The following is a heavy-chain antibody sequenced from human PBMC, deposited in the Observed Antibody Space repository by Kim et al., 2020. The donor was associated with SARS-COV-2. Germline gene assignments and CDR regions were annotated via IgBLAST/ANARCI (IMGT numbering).Heavy chain of an antibody. J-gene: IGHJ6*02. CDR3: ARDSLTYYYDSSGYYPRLSGHYYYYGMDV. V-gene: IGHV4-31*03. CDR1: GGSISSGGYY. CDR2: IYYSGST. D-gene: IGHD3-22*01. Sequence: SETLSLTCTVSGGSISSGGYYWSWIRQHPGKGLEWIGYIYYSGSTYYNPSLKSRVTISVDTSKNQFSLKLSSVTAADTAVYYCARDSLTYYYDSSGYYPRLSGHYYYYGMDVWGQGTTVTVSS.